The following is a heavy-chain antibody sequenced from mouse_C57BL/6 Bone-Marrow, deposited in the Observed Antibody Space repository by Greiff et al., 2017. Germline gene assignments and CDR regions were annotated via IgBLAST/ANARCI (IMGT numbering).Heavy chain of an antibody. Sequence: QVQLQQPGAELVKPGASVKLSCKASGYTFTSYWMHWVKQRPGQGLEWIGMIHPNSGSTNYNEKFKSKATLTVDKSSSTAYMQLSSPTSEDSAVYYCARRTTVVASYYFDYWGQGTTLTVSS. V-gene: IGHV1-64*01. CDR3: ARRTTVVASYYFDY. J-gene: IGHJ2*01. CDR1: GYTFTSYW. D-gene: IGHD1-1*01. CDR2: IHPNSGST.